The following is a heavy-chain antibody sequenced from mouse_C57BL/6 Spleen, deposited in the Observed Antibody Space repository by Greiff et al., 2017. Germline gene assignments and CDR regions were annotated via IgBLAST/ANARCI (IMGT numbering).Heavy chain of an antibody. CDR1: GYTFTDYY. Sequence: QVQLQQSGAELVRPGASVKLSCKASGYTFTDYYINWVKQRPGQGLEWIARIYPGSGNTYYNEKFKGKATLTAEKSSSTAYMQLSSLTSEDSAVYFCARFDYEHAWFAYWGQGTLVTVSA. CDR2: IYPGSGNT. J-gene: IGHJ3*01. V-gene: IGHV1-76*01. D-gene: IGHD2-4*01. CDR3: ARFDYEHAWFAY.